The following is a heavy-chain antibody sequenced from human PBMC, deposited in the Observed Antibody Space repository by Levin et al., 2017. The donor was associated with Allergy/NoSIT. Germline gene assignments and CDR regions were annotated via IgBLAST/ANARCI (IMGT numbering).Heavy chain of an antibody. J-gene: IGHJ4*02. CDR1: GFTFSNYA. V-gene: IGHV3-23*01. Sequence: GGSLRLSCVASGFTFSNYAMNWVRQTPGKGLDWVSAITGSGGMTWYADSVKGRFTISRDNSKSTLYLQMDNLRGEDTAVYYCAQGGSISSGWHGPDYWGQGTLVTVSS. CDR2: ITGSGGMT. D-gene: IGHD6-19*01. CDR3: AQGGSISSGWHGPDY.